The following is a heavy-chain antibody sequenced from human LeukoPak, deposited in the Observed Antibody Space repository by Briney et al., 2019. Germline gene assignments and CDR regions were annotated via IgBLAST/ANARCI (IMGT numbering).Heavy chain of an antibody. J-gene: IGHJ5*02. CDR3: ARGFSPGLRFDP. D-gene: IGHD2/OR15-2a*01. CDR2: INHSGST. CDR1: GGSFSAYY. V-gene: IGHV4-34*01. Sequence: SETLSLTCAVDGGSFSAYYWSWIRQPPGKGLEWIGEINHSGSTKYNPSFKSRVAISVDTSKNQFSLNLRSVTAADTAVYYCARGFSPGLRFDPWGQGTLVTVSS.